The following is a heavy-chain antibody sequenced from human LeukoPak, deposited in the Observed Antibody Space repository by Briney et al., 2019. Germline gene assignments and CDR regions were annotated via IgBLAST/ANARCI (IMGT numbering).Heavy chain of an antibody. D-gene: IGHD6-19*01. Sequence: PSETLSLTCTVSGGSISSSGYYWGWLRQPPGQGLEWIRSIYYSGSTYYNPSLKSRVTISVDTSKNQFSLKLSSVTAADTAVYYCARLISAGYSSGWYTPYYYYYMDVWGKGTTVTVSS. V-gene: IGHV4-39*01. J-gene: IGHJ6*03. CDR1: GGSISSSGYY. CDR3: ARLISAGYSSGWYTPYYYYYMDV. CDR2: IYYSGST.